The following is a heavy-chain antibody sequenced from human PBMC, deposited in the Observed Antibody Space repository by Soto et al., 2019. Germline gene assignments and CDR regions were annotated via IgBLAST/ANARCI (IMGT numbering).Heavy chain of an antibody. CDR1: GFTFSSYG. D-gene: IGHD3-22*01. CDR3: ASEVNDSTGYFYFKH. V-gene: IGHV3-33*01. Sequence: SLRLSCAASGFTFSSYGMHWVRHAPGNGLEWVAVIWYDGSNKYYADSVKGRFTISRDNSKNTLYLQMNSLRAEDTAVYHCASEVNDSTGYFYFKHWGQGTLVTVSS. CDR2: IWYDGSNK. J-gene: IGHJ1*01.